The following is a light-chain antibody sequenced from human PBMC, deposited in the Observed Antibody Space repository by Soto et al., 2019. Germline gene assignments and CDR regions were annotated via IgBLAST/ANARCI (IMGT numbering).Light chain of an antibody. V-gene: IGLV2-8*01. Sequence: QSALTQPPSASGSPGQSVTISCTGTSSDVGGYNYVSWYQQHPGKAPKLMIYEVTKRPSGVPDRFSGSKSGNTASLTVSGLQAEDEADYFCCSHAGDYTYVFGTGTKVTVL. CDR2: EVT. CDR1: SSDVGGYNY. CDR3: CSHAGDYTYV. J-gene: IGLJ1*01.